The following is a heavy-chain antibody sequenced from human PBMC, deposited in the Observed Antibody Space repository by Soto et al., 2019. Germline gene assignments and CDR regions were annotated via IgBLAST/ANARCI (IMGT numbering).Heavy chain of an antibody. V-gene: IGHV1-8*01. CDR1: GYTFTSYD. CDR3: ANTPLRISAGWFDP. D-gene: IGHD3-3*02. Sequence: ASVKVSCKASGYTFTSYDINWVRQATGQGLEWMGWMNPNSGNTGYAQKFQGRVTMTTDTSTSTAYMELSSLRSDDTAVYYCANTPLRISAGWFDPWGQGTLVTVSS. CDR2: MNPNSGNT. J-gene: IGHJ5*02.